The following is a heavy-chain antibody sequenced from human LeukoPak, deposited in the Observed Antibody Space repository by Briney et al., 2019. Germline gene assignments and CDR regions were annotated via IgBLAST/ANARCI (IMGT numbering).Heavy chain of an antibody. CDR1: GGSISSSSYY. V-gene: IGHV4-39*07. CDR2: IQYSGST. D-gene: IGHD3-3*01. CDR3: ARDRFYDFWRGHYGDGFDI. Sequence: SETLSLTCTVPGGSISSSSYYWGWIRQPPGKGLEWHGSIQYSGSTYYNPSLKSRVTISVDTSKNQFSLKLSSVTAADTAVYYCARDRFYDFWRGHYGDGFDIWGQGTVVTLSS. J-gene: IGHJ3*02.